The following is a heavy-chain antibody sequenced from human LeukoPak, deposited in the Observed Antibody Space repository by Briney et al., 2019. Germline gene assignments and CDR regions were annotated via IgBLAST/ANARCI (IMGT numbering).Heavy chain of an antibody. V-gene: IGHV3-21*01. CDR2: ISSSSSYI. Sequence: GGSLRLSCAASGFTFSSYSMNWVRQAPGKGLEWVSSISSSSSYIYYADSVKGRFTISRDNAKNSLYLQMNSLRAEDTAVYYCARSPRSGYCSGGSCYPFQHWGQGTLVTVSS. J-gene: IGHJ1*01. CDR1: GFTFSSYS. CDR3: ARSPRSGYCSGGSCYPFQH. D-gene: IGHD2-15*01.